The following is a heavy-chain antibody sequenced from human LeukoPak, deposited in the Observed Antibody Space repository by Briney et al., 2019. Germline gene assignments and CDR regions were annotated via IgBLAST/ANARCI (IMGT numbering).Heavy chain of an antibody. CDR2: ISAYNGNT. V-gene: IGHV1-18*01. CDR1: GYTFTSYG. Sequence: ASVKVSCKASGYTFTSYGISWLRQAPEQGLEWMGWISAYNGNTNYAQKLQGRVTMTTDTSTSTAYMELRSLRSDDTAVYYCARDSTSFTIFGVVTSDYWGQGTLVTVSS. D-gene: IGHD3-3*01. J-gene: IGHJ4*02. CDR3: ARDSTSFTIFGVVTSDY.